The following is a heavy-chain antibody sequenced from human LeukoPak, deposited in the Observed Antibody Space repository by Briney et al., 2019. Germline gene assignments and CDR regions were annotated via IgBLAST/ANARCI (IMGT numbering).Heavy chain of an antibody. CDR1: GLTFTSSA. Sequence: SGGSLRLSCVASGLTFTSSAMSWVRQAPGRGLEWVSAITGSGGRTYYADSVKGWFTISRDNAKNTLYLQMNSLRVEDTAVYYCADIVPGARDWGQGTLVTVSS. D-gene: IGHD2-8*02. J-gene: IGHJ4*02. CDR3: ADIVPGARD. V-gene: IGHV3-23*01. CDR2: ITGSGGRT.